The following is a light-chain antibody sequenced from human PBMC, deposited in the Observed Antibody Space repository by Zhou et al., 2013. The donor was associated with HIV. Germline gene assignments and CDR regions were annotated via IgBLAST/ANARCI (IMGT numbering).Light chain of an antibody. Sequence: DIQMTQSPSTLSASVGDRVTITCRASQTISNWLAWYQQKPGKAPKLLIYKASYLESGVPSRFSGSGSGTEFTLTISNLQPDDFATYYCQQYSDYITFGQGTRLDIK. CDR2: KAS. CDR3: QQYSDYIT. CDR1: QTISNW. V-gene: IGKV1-5*03. J-gene: IGKJ5*01.